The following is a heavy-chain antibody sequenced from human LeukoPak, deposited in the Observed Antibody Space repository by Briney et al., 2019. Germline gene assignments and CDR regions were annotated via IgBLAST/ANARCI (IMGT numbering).Heavy chain of an antibody. Sequence: GGSLRLSCAASGFTFSSYSMNWVRQAPGKGLEWVSYISSGSRTIYYADSVKGRFTISRDNAKNSLYLQMNSLGDEDTAVYYCARDSRTLVTEYYFDYWGQGTLVTVSS. CDR2: ISSGSRTI. CDR3: ARDSRTLVTEYYFDY. V-gene: IGHV3-48*02. D-gene: IGHD3-9*01. J-gene: IGHJ4*02. CDR1: GFTFSSYS.